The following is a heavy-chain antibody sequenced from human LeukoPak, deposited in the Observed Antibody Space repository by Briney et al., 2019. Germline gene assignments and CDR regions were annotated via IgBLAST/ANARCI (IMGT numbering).Heavy chain of an antibody. CDR1: GGSFSGYY. CDR2: INHSGST. CDR3: ARGGYMSNWFEH. V-gene: IGHV4-34*01. Sequence: SETLSLTYAVYGGSFSGYYWSWIRQPPGKGLEWIGEINHSGSTNYNPSLKSRVTFSVDTSKKQFSLNLNSVTAADTAVYYCARGGYMSNWFEHWGQGTPVTVSS. J-gene: IGHJ5*02. D-gene: IGHD5-12*01.